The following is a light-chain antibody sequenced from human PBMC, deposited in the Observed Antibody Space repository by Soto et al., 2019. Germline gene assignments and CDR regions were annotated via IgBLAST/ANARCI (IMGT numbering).Light chain of an antibody. CDR3: ETWDSNTHWV. V-gene: IGLV4-60*02. CDR1: SGHSSYI. J-gene: IGLJ3*02. CDR2: VEASGSY. Sequence: QLVLTQSSSASASLGSSVKLTCTLSSGHSSYIIAWHQQQPGKAPRCLMKVEASGSYNKGSGVPDRFSGSSSGADRYLTISNLQFEDEADYYCETWDSNTHWVFGGGTQLTVL.